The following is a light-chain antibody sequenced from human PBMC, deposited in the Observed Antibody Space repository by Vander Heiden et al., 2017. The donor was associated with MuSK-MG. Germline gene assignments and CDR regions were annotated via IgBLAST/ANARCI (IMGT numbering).Light chain of an antibody. CDR3: QQYNNWTWT. V-gene: IGKV3-15*01. CDR2: GAS. Sequence: EIVLTQFPAPLSASTGERATLSCRASQGVSSNLAWYQQKPGQAPRLLIYGASTRHTGIPARFSGSGSGTEFTLTISSLQSEDFAVYYCQQYNNWTWTFGQGTKVEIK. CDR1: QGVSSN. J-gene: IGKJ1*01.